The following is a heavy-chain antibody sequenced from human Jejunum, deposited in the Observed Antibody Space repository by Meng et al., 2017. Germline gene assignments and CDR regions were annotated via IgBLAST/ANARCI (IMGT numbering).Heavy chain of an antibody. V-gene: IGHV3-11*01. CDR1: GFSIRDHY. J-gene: IGHJ4*02. CDR3: ARGGLGDY. Sequence: GESLKISCVASGFSIRDHYMSWIRQAPGKGLEWLSYISGDGTAIYYADSVRGRFTISRDTANNSLYLQMNSLRVEDTAVYYCARGGLGDYWGQGSLVTVSS. CDR2: ISGDGTAI.